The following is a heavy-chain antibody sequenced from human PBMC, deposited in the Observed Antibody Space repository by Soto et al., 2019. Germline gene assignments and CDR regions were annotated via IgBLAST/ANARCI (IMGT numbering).Heavy chain of an antibody. J-gene: IGHJ4*02. V-gene: IGHV3-74*01. D-gene: IGHD3-10*01. CDR2: IDEYGSTI. CDR3: TRDIGGKGAY. CDR1: GFTFSSYW. Sequence: GGSLRLSCAASGFTFSSYWMHWVRQVPGKGLLWVSRIDEYGSTINHADSVKGRFTISRDNARNTLYLEMNSLRAEDTALYYCTRDIGGKGAYWGPGTLVTVSS.